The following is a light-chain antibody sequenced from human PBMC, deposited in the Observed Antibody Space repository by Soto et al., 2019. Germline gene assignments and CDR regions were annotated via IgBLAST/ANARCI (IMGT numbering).Light chain of an antibody. CDR2: GAS. Sequence: EIVLTQSPGTLSLSPGERATLSCRASETVGRNYVAWYQQIPGQTPTLLIHGASNRATGISDRISGSGSGTDFTLTISRLEPEDFAVYYCQQYASAPLTFGGGTKVEI. V-gene: IGKV3-20*01. CDR1: ETVGRNY. J-gene: IGKJ4*01. CDR3: QQYASAPLT.